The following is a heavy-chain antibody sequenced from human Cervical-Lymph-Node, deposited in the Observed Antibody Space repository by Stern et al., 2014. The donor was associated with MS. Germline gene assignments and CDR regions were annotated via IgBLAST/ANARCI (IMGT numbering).Heavy chain of an antibody. D-gene: IGHD4-11*01. Sequence: VQLVESGAEVKKPGASGKVSCKASGDTFASYGISWVRQAPGQGLELMGWISGYNGDTNYAQKVQGRVTMTTDTSTSTAYMELRSLTSDDTAVYYCARDRLDYYYNGMDVWGQGTTVTVSS. V-gene: IGHV1-18*01. J-gene: IGHJ6*02. CDR1: GDTFASYG. CDR3: ARDRLDYYYNGMDV. CDR2: ISGYNGDT.